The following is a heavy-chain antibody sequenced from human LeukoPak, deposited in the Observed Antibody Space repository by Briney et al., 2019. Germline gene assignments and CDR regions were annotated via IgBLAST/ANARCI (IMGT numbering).Heavy chain of an antibody. J-gene: IGHJ6*03. CDR2: IYYSGST. D-gene: IGHD3-22*01. V-gene: IGHV4-59*01. CDR3: ARYGHDSSGYYYYYVDV. CDR1: SGSISNSY. Sequence: PSETLSLTCTVSSGSISNSYWSWIRQPPGKGLEWIGYIYYSGSTNYNPSLESRVTISVDTSKNQFSLKLSSVTAADTAVYYCARYGHDSSGYYYYYVDVWGKGTTVTISS.